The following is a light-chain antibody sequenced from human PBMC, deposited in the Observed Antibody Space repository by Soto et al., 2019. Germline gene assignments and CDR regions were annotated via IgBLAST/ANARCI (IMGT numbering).Light chain of an antibody. CDR2: KAS. V-gene: IGKV1-5*03. J-gene: IGKJ4*01. CDR3: QQYNSYLLT. CDR1: QSISHW. Sequence: DIQMTQSPSTLSASVGDRVTITCRASQSISHWLAWYQQKRGKAPKLLIYKASNLESGVPSRFSGSGSGAECTLTISSLQPDDFATYYCQQYNSYLLTYGGGTKVQIK.